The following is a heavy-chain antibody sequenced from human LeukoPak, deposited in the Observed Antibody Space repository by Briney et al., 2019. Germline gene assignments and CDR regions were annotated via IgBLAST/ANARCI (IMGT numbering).Heavy chain of an antibody. V-gene: IGHV3-23*01. CDR2: ISGSGGST. Sequence: GGSLRLSCAASGFTFSSYAMSWVRQAPGKGLEWVSAISGSGGSTYYADSVKGRFTISRGNSKNTLYLQMNSLRAEDTAVYYCAKGRMVRGVIGWFDPWGQGTLVTVSS. CDR1: GFTFSSYA. CDR3: AKGRMVRGVIGWFDP. D-gene: IGHD3-10*01. J-gene: IGHJ5*02.